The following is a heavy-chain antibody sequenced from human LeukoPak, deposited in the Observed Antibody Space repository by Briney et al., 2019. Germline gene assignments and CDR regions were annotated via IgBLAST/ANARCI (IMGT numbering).Heavy chain of an antibody. J-gene: IGHJ6*02. CDR3: AKDSGYDEIYYYYGMDV. D-gene: IGHD5-12*01. CDR1: GFTFSSYA. V-gene: IGHV3-23*01. Sequence: GGSLRLSCAASGFTFSSYAMSWVRQAPGKGLEWVSAISGSGGSTYYADSVKGRFTISRDNSKNTLYLQMNSLRAEDTAVYYCAKDSGYDEIYYYYGMDVWGQGTMVTVSS. CDR2: ISGSGGST.